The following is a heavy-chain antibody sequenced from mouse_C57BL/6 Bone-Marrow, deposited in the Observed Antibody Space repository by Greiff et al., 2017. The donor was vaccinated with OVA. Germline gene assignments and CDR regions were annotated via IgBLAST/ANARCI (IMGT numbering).Heavy chain of an antibody. CDR3: ARDERLDY. CDR1: GFTFSDFY. CDR2: SRNKANDYTT. Sequence: DVHLVESGGGLVQSGRSLRLSCATSGFTFSDFYMEWVRQAPGKGLEWIAASRNKANDYTTEYSASVKGRFIVSRDTSQSILYLQMNALRAEDTAIYYCARDERLDYWGQGTTLTVSS. V-gene: IGHV7-1*01. J-gene: IGHJ2*01.